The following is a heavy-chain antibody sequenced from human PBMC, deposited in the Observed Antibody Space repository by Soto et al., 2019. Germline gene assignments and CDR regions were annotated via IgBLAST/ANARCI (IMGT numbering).Heavy chain of an antibody. Sequence: SETLSLTCIVSGEAISSSSYYWGWIRQPPGKGLEWIGSIYYSGRTYYNPSFKSRVTISIDTSKNQFSLKLSSVTATDTAVYYCARQRTTVVTQAYFDHWGQGALVTVSS. V-gene: IGHV4-39*01. CDR2: IYYSGRT. CDR1: GEAISSSSYY. J-gene: IGHJ4*02. CDR3: ARQRTTVVTQAYFDH. D-gene: IGHD2-21*02.